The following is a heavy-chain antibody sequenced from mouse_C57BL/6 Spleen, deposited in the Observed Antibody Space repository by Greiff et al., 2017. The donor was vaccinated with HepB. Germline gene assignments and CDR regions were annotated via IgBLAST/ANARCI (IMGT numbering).Heavy chain of an antibody. J-gene: IGHJ4*01. Sequence: EVKLVESGEGLVKPGGSLKLSCAASGFTFSSYAMSWVRQTPEKRLEWVAYISSGGDYIYYADTVKGRFTISRDNARNTLYLQMSSLKSEDTAMYYCTREPYYYGSSPYAMDYWGQGTSVTVSS. D-gene: IGHD1-1*01. CDR1: GFTFSSYA. CDR3: TREPYYYGSSPYAMDY. CDR2: ISSGGDYI. V-gene: IGHV5-9-1*02.